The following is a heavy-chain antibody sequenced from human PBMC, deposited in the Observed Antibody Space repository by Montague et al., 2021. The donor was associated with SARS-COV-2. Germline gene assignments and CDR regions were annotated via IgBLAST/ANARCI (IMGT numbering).Heavy chain of an antibody. Sequence: TLSLTCTVSGGSISSGGYYWSWIRQHPGKGLVWIGYIYYSGSTYYNPSLKSRVTISVDTSKNQFSLKLSSVTAADTAVYYCARVHIVVVTAMRYFDLWGRGTLVTVSS. D-gene: IGHD2-21*02. V-gene: IGHV4-31*03. CDR2: IYYSGST. CDR1: GGSISSGGYY. CDR3: ARVHIVVVTAMRYFDL. J-gene: IGHJ2*01.